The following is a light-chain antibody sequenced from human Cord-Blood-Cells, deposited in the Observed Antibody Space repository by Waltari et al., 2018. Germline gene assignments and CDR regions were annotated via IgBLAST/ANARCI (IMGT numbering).Light chain of an antibody. J-gene: IGKJ1*01. CDR3: QQYGSSPRT. CDR1: PSVSSSY. V-gene: IGKV3-20*01. CDR2: GAS. Sequence: EIVLTQSPGTLSLSPGERATLSCRASPSVSSSYLAWYQQKPGQAPRLLIYGASRRATGIPDRFSGSGSGTDFTLTISRLEPEDFAVYYCQQYGSSPRTFGQGTKVEIK.